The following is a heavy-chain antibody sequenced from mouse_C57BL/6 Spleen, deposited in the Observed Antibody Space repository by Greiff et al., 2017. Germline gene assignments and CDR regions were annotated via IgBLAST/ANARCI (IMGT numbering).Heavy chain of an antibody. V-gene: IGHV2-5*01. J-gene: IGHJ2*01. Sequence: QVQLKESGPGLVQPSQSLSITCTVSGFSLTSYGVHWVRQSPGKGLEWLGVIWRGGSTDYNAAFMSRLSTTKDNSKSQVFFKMNSLQADDTAIYCCATDYYGSSLDYWGQGTTLTVSS. CDR2: IWRGGST. CDR3: ATDYYGSSLDY. D-gene: IGHD1-1*01. CDR1: GFSLTSYG.